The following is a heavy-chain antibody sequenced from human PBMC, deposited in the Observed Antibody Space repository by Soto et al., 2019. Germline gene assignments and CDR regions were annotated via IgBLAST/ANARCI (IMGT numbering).Heavy chain of an antibody. D-gene: IGHD1-7*01. V-gene: IGHV3-23*01. J-gene: IGHJ4*02. CDR3: AKDRRAGGNYGFYSDF. Sequence: GGSLRLSCAASGFTFSSYGMTWVRQAPGKGLEWVSFSSATGAGTYYADSVKGRFTISRDNSKNTLYLQMTSLRADDTAVYYCAKDRRAGGNYGFYSDFWGQGALVTSPQ. CDR1: GFTFSSYG. CDR2: SSATGAGT.